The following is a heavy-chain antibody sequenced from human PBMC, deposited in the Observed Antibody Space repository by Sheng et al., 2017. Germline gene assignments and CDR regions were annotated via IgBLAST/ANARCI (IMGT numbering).Heavy chain of an antibody. D-gene: IGHD2-15*01. CDR1: GGSVSSSSDY. CDR3: ARGGVRQGGKGAFDI. V-gene: IGHV4-39*07. CDR2: IYYGGST. J-gene: IGHJ3*02. Sequence: QLHLQESGPGLVKPSETLSLICTVSGGSVSSSSDYWGWTRQPPGKGLEWIGSIYYGGSTYNNPSLKSPVTISLDTSKNQFSLKLTSVTAADTAVYYCARGGVRQGGKGAFDIWGQGTMVTVTS.